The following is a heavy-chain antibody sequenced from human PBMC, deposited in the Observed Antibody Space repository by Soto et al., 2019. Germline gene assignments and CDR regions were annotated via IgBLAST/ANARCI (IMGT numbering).Heavy chain of an antibody. D-gene: IGHD1-26*01. CDR2: ITSSGDYM. V-gene: IGHV3-21*01. J-gene: IGHJ6*02. CDR3: ARGLGTTGYGMDV. Sequence: PGGSLRLSCAAPGFTFSSYSINWVRRAPGKGLEWVSSITSSGDYMYYADSVKGRFTISRDNAKDSLYLQMNSLRAEDTAVYYCARGLGTTGYGMDVWGQGTTVTVSS. CDR1: GFTFSSYS.